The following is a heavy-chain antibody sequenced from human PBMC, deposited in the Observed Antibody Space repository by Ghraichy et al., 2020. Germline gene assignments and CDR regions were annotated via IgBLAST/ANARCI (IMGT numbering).Heavy chain of an antibody. Sequence: GGSLRLSRAASRFTFSNYWMSWVRQAPGKGLEWVANIKQDGSEKYYVDSVKGRFTVSRDNAKNSLYLQMNSLRAEDTAVYYCARLRILDIVVVPGAIGAGDAFDVWGRGTMVTVSS. V-gene: IGHV3-7*01. D-gene: IGHD2-2*02. J-gene: IGHJ3*01. CDR1: RFTFSNYW. CDR2: IKQDGSEK. CDR3: ARLRILDIVVVPGAIGAGDAFDV.